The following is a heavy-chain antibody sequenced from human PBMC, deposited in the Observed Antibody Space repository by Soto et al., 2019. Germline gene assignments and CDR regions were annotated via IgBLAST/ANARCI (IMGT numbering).Heavy chain of an antibody. V-gene: IGHV3-9*01. J-gene: IGHJ4*02. CDR1: GFTFDDYA. Sequence: EVQLVESGGGLVQPGRSLRLSCAASGFTFDDYAMHWVRQAPGKGLEWVSGISWNSGSKGYADSVKGRFTISRNNVKNSLYLQMNSLRAEDTALYYCAKDYSSGRLRFLEWLFDYWGQGTLVTVSS. CDR2: ISWNSGSK. D-gene: IGHD3-3*01. CDR3: AKDYSSGRLRFLEWLFDY.